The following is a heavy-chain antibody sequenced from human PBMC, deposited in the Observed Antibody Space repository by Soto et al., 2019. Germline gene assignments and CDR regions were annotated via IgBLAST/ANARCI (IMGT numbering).Heavy chain of an antibody. V-gene: IGHV1-18*01. Sequence: QVQLVQSGAEVKKPGASVRVSCKTSGYPFITYGITWVRQPPGQGLEWMGWLSAYNGDTSSSEKLQDRFTMTTDTSTNTVYMDLRSLTSDDTAVYYCARWSAIVGGAEALDVWGQGTMVIVSS. J-gene: IGHJ3*01. D-gene: IGHD1-26*01. CDR1: GYPFITYG. CDR2: LSAYNGDT. CDR3: ARWSAIVGGAEALDV.